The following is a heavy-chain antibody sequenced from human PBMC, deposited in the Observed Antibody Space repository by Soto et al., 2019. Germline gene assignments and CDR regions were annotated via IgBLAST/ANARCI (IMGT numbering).Heavy chain of an antibody. J-gene: IGHJ4*02. CDR2: IIPIFGTA. Sequence: QVQLVQSGAEVKKPGSSVKVSCKASGGTFSSYAISWVRQAPGQGLEWMGGIIPIFGTAHYAQKFQGRVTITADESTSTADMELSSLRSEDTAVYYCARDRASEGYGDYANNNWGQGTLVTVSS. CDR3: ARDRASEGYGDYANNN. D-gene: IGHD4-17*01. V-gene: IGHV1-69*01. CDR1: GGTFSSYA.